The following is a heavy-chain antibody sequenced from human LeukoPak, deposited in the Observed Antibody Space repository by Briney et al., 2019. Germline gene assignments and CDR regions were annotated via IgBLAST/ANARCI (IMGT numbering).Heavy chain of an antibody. D-gene: IGHD3-16*01. CDR2: IGTAGDT. CDR1: GFTFSSYD. J-gene: IGHJ4*02. V-gene: IGHV3-13*01. Sequence: PGGSLRLSCAASGFTFSSYDMHWVRQATGKGLEWVSAIGTAGDTYYPGSVKGRFTISRENSKNSLYLQMNSLRAGETAVYYCARDLGGGFDYWGQGTLVTVSS. CDR3: ARDLGGGFDY.